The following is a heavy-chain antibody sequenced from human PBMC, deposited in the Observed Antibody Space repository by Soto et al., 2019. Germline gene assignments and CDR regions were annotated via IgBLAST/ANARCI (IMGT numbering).Heavy chain of an antibody. D-gene: IGHD2-2*01. Sequence: PGGSLRLSCAASGFTFSSYGMHWVRQAPGKGLEWVAVISYDGSNKYYADSVKGRFTISRDNSKNTLYLQMNSLRAEDTAVYYCANSFSTSCSDYSGQDTLVTVSS. CDR3: ANSFSTSCSDY. CDR1: GFTFSSYG. CDR2: ISYDGSNK. J-gene: IGHJ4*02. V-gene: IGHV3-30*18.